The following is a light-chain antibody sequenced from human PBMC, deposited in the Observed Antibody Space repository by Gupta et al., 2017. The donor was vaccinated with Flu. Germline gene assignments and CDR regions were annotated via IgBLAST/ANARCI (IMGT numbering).Light chain of an antibody. CDR1: QSISSY. Sequence: DIQMTQSPSSLSASVGDRVTITCRASQSISSYLNWYQQKPGKAPNLLIYAASNLQTGVPSRFSGSGSGKDFTLTISSRQPEDFATYYCQQSYSSPPWAFGPGTKVEIK. V-gene: IGKV1-39*01. CDR3: QQSYSSPPWA. CDR2: AAS. J-gene: IGKJ1*01.